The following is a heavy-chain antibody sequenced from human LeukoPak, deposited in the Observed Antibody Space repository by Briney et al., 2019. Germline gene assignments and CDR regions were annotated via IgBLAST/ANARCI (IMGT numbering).Heavy chain of an antibody. CDR3: ARGGYGPGTQA. Sequence: GASVKVSCKASGYTFTGYYIHWVRQAPGQGLEWMGWINPYNGSTNYAQKFQGRVTMTRDTSISTAHIELSRLRSDDTAVYYCARGGYGPGTQAWGQGTLVTVSS. CDR2: INPYNGST. V-gene: IGHV1-2*02. J-gene: IGHJ4*02. CDR1: GYTFTGYY. D-gene: IGHD3-10*01.